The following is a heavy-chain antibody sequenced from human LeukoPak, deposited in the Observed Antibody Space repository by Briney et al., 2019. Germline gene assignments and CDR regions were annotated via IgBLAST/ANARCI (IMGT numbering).Heavy chain of an antibody. Sequence: GGSLRLSCAASGFTFSNAWMSWVRQAPGKGLEWVGRIKSKTDGGTTDYAAPVKGRFTISRDDSKNTLYLQMNSLKTEDTAVYYCTTVGYCSGGSCHWDYYYGMDVWGQGTTVTVSS. J-gene: IGHJ6*02. D-gene: IGHD2-15*01. CDR2: IKSKTDGGTT. V-gene: IGHV3-15*01. CDR3: TTVGYCSGGSCHWDYYYGMDV. CDR1: GFTFSNAW.